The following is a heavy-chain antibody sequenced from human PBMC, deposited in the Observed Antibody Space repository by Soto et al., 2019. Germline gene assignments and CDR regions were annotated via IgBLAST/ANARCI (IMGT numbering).Heavy chain of an antibody. D-gene: IGHD2-2*01. CDR3: ARDWVSAANWFDP. CDR2: ISSSSSYI. J-gene: IGHJ5*02. Sequence: PGGSLRLSCAASGFTFSSYSMNWVRQAPGKGLEWVSSISSSSSYIYYADSVKGRFTISRDNAKNSLYLQMNSLRAEDTAVYYCARDWVSAANWFDPWGQGTLVTVSS. CDR1: GFTFSSYS. V-gene: IGHV3-21*01.